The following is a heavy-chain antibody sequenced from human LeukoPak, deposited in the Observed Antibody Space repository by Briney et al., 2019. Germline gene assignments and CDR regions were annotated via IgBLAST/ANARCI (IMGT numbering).Heavy chain of an antibody. CDR2: INHSGST. D-gene: IGHD3-3*01. CDR3: ARRRGDYDFWSGYYNWFDP. CDR1: GGSFSGYY. J-gene: IGHJ5*02. V-gene: IGHV4-34*01. Sequence: SETLSLTCAVYGGSFSGYYWSGIRQPPGKGLEWIGEINHSGSTNYNPSLKSRVTISVDTSKNQFSLKLSSVTAADTAVYYCARRRGDYDFWSGYYNWFDPWGQGTLVTASS.